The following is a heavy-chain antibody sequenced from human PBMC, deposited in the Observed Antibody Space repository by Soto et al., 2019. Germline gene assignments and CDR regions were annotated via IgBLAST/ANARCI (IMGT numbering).Heavy chain of an antibody. CDR1: GLTFGDAW. CDR2: IKSKFDGETT. Sequence: EVQLVESGGGLVEPGGSFRLSCAASGLTFGDAWMSWVRQAPGKGLEWVGRIKSKFDGETTDYAAPVRGRFSLSRDDSKNTVYLEMRNLQTEDTAVYYCTTTAGEMATIYNLPVDRWGQGSLVIVSS. D-gene: IGHD5-12*01. CDR3: TTTAGEMATIYNLPVDR. V-gene: IGHV3-15*01. J-gene: IGHJ5*02.